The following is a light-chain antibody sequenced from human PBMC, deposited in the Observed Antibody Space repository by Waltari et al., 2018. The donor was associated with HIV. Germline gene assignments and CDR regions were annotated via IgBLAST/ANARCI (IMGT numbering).Light chain of an antibody. CDR2: EVI. V-gene: IGLV2-14*01. Sequence: QSALTQPAPVSGSPGPSLTISCPGTSSDVGYYNFVSWYQQHPGRAPKLIIYEVIRRPSGVSNRFSGSKSGNTASLTISGLQAEDEADYSCGSYTNTTTSVVFGGGTKLTVL. CDR1: SSDVGYYNF. CDR3: GSYTNTTTSVV. J-gene: IGLJ2*01.